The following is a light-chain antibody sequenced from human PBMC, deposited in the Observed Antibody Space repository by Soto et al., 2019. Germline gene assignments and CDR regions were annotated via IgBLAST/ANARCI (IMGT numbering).Light chain of an antibody. Sequence: IRLTPSPSSLSASLVDRVTMSFRASQDISTYLAWYQQKPGKAPKLLIYTASTLQSGVPSRFSGSGSGTDFTLTISSLQPEDFATYYCQQLNSYPLTFGGGTKVDTK. J-gene: IGKJ4*01. CDR1: QDISTY. V-gene: IGKV1-9*01. CDR3: QQLNSYPLT. CDR2: TAS.